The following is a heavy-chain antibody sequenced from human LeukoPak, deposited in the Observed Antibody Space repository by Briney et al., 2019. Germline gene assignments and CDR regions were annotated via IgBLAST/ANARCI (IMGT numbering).Heavy chain of an antibody. Sequence: SVKVSCKASGGTFSSYAISWVRQAPGQGLEWMGRIIPIFGTANYAQKFRGRVTITTDESTSTAYMELSSLRSEDTAVYYCARDRGFYDSSGYPFDYWGQGTLVTVSS. CDR2: IIPIFGTA. CDR1: GGTFSSYA. J-gene: IGHJ4*02. D-gene: IGHD3-22*01. CDR3: ARDRGFYDSSGYPFDY. V-gene: IGHV1-69*05.